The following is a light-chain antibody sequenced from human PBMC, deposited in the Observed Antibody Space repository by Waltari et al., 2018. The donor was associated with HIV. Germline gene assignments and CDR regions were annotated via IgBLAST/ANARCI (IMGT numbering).Light chain of an antibody. V-gene: IGKV3-20*01. CDR1: QSVSRSY. CDR2: GTS. Sequence: EIVLTQSPGPLSLSPGERATLSCRASQSVSRSYLAWYQQKPGQAPSLLMYGTSSRATGIPERFSGSGSGTDFTLTISRLEPEYFAVYYCQQYGRSPGTFGQGTKVEI. CDR3: QQYGRSPGT. J-gene: IGKJ1*01.